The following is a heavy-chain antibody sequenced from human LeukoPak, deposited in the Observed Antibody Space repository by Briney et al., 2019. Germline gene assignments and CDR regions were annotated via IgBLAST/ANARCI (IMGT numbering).Heavy chain of an antibody. J-gene: IGHJ5*02. CDR3: ARDLGATLWFDP. CDR2: IYHSGST. D-gene: IGHD1-26*01. Sequence: PSETLSLTCAVSGGSISSGGYSWSWIRQPPGKGLEWIGYIYHSGSTYYNPSLKSRVTISVDRSKNQFSLKLSSVTAADTAVYYCARDLGATLWFDPWGQGTLVTVSS. CDR1: GGSISSGGYS. V-gene: IGHV4-30-2*01.